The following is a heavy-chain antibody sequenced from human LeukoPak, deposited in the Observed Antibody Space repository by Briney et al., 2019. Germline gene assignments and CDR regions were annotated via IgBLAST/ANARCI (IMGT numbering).Heavy chain of an antibody. CDR2: IYHSGST. CDR1: GGSISSSNW. V-gene: IGHV4-4*02. CDR3: ARVVIVVVPAARGGIDP. J-gene: IGHJ5*02. D-gene: IGHD2-2*03. Sequence: TSETLSLTCAVSGGSISSSNWWSWVRQPPGKGLEWIGEIYHSGSTNYNPSLKSRVTISVDKSKNQFSLKLSSVTAADTAVYYCARVVIVVVPAARGGIDPWGQGTLVTVSS.